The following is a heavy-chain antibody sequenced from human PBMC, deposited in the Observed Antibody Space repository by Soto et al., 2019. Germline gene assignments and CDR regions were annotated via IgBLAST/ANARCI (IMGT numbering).Heavy chain of an antibody. V-gene: IGHV4-61*01. J-gene: IGHJ5*02. CDR2: IYHSGST. CDR1: GGSVSSTRYY. Sequence: PSETLSLTCTVSGGSVSSTRYYWSWIRQPPGKGLEWLGYIYHSGSTNYNPSLKSRVTISIDTSKNQFSLNLSSVTAADTAVYYCARDRGIWSWFDPWGQGTLVTVS. D-gene: IGHD3-10*01. CDR3: ARDRGIWSWFDP.